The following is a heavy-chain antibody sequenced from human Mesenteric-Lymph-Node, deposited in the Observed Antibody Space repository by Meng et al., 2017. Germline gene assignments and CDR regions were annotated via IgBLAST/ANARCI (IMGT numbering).Heavy chain of an antibody. CDR1: GGSISGYY. CDR3: ARHPQSGTTMIEY. D-gene: IGHD1-7*01. V-gene: IGHV4-59*08. Sequence: QVPLQELGPGQVKPPEPLSLTCTVSGGSISGYYWSWIRQPPGKELEWIGYIHYRGSTTYKPSLKSRLTISVDTSKTQFSLTLSSVTAADTAVYYCARHPQSGTTMIEYWGQGTLVTVSS. CDR2: IHYRGST. J-gene: IGHJ4*02.